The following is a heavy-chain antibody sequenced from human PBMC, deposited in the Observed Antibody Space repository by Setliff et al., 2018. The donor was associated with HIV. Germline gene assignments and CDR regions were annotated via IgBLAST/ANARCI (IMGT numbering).Heavy chain of an antibody. CDR1: GFTFSSNW. CDR2: ISGNGGGR. V-gene: IGHV3-23*01. D-gene: IGHD1-7*01. CDR3: ARSTYGNYYHFDS. Sequence: GGSLRLSCAASGFTFSSNWMSWVRQAPGKGLEWVSMISGNGGGRYYADSVKGRFTISRDNSRSTLYLDMNRLRVEDTAIFYCARSTYGNYYHFDSWGQGILVTVSS. J-gene: IGHJ4*02.